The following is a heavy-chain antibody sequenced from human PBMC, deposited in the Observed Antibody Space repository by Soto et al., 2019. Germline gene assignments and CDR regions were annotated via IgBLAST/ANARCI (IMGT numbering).Heavy chain of an antibody. Sequence: GASAEACWKAPGYGLASYARRWVRQAPGQRLEWMGWINAGNGNTKYSQKFQGRVTITRDTSASTAYMELSSLRSEDTAVYYCARDLGGWPDYWGQGTLVTVSS. CDR3: ARDLGGWPDY. CDR1: GYGLASYA. V-gene: IGHV1-3*01. CDR2: INAGNGNT. D-gene: IGHD2-15*01. J-gene: IGHJ4*02.